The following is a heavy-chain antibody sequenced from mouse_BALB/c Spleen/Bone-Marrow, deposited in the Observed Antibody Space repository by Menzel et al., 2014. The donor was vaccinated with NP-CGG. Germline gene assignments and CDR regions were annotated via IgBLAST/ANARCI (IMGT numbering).Heavy chain of an antibody. CDR2: ISSGGTYT. CDR1: GFVFSTYD. CDR3: ARHALYGLYYLDY. V-gene: IGHV5-9*02. J-gene: IGHJ2*01. D-gene: IGHD1-2*01. Sequence: EVKLVESGGGLVKPGGSLKLSCAASGFVFSTYDMSWVRQTPEKRLEWVATTISSGGTYTYYPDSVKGRFTISRDNARNTLYLQMSSLRSEDTALYYCARHALYGLYYLDYWGQGTTLTVSS.